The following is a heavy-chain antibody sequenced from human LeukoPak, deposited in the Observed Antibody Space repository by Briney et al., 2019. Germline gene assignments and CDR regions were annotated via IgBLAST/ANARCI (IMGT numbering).Heavy chain of an antibody. Sequence: ASVKVSCKASGYTFTSYYMHWVRQAPGQGLEWMGIINPSGGSTSYAQKFRGRVTMTRDTSTSTVYMELSSLRSEDTAVYYCARGVVVVTMAWYFDLWGRGTLVTVSS. V-gene: IGHV1-46*01. CDR1: GYTFTSYY. J-gene: IGHJ2*01. D-gene: IGHD3-22*01. CDR2: INPSGGST. CDR3: ARGVVVVTMAWYFDL.